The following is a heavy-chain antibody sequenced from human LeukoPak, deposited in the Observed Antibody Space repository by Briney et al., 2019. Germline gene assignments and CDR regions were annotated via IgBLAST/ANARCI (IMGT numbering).Heavy chain of an antibody. D-gene: IGHD6-13*01. V-gene: IGHV3-7*03. CDR2: IKQDGSEK. Sequence: GSLRLSCAASGFTFSSYWMSWVRQAPGKGLEWVANIKQDGSEKYYVDSVKGRFTISRDNAKNSLYLQMNSLRAEDTAVYYCAREGGQQLILSYYYYYYGMDVWGQGTTVTVSS. CDR3: AREGGQQLILSYYYYYYGMDV. CDR1: GFTFSSYW. J-gene: IGHJ6*02.